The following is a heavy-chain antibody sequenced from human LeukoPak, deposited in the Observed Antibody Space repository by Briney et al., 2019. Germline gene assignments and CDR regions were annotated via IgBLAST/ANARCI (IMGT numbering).Heavy chain of an antibody. J-gene: IGHJ4*02. CDR3: AKDRGIGYYYFDH. Sequence: PGGSLRLSCDASGFIFSRYGMHWVRQAPGKGLEWVAFIRYDGNNKHYADSVKGRFTLSRDNSENTLFLLMNSLRTEDTAVYYCAKDRGIGYYYFDHWGQGTLVTVSS. V-gene: IGHV3-30*02. CDR1: GFIFSRYG. CDR2: IRYDGNNK. D-gene: IGHD3-3*01.